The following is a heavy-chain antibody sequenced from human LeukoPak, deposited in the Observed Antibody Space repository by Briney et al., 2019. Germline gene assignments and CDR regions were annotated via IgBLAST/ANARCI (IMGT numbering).Heavy chain of an antibody. CDR3: ARADVDTVK. D-gene: IGHD5-18*01. CDR1: GGSISRYY. V-gene: IGHV4-4*09. J-gene: IGHJ4*02. CDR2: IYSSGTT. Sequence: PSETLSLTCTVSGGSISRYYWSWIRQPPGKGLEWVGYIYSSGTTKYNPSLKSRATISIDTSKSQLSLSLSSVSAADTAVYYCARADVDTVKWGQGTLVTVSS.